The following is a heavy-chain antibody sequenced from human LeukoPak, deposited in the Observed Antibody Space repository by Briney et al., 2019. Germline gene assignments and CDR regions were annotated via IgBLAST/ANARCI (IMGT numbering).Heavy chain of an antibody. V-gene: IGHV3-33*06. D-gene: IGHD1-1*01. J-gene: IGHJ4*02. CDR3: AKDLTTGTLSFDY. CDR1: GFTFSTYG. Sequence: GGSLRLSCAASGFTFSTYGMHWVRQAPGKGLEWVAVIWYDGSEKYYADSVKGRFTISRDNSKNTLYLQMNSLRAEDTAVYYCAKDLTTGTLSFDYWGQGTLVTVSS. CDR2: IWYDGSEK.